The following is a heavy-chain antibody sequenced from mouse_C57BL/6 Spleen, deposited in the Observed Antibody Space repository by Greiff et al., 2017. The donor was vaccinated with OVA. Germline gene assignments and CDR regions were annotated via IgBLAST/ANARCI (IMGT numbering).Heavy chain of an antibody. V-gene: IGHV3-6*01. CDR3: ARVYDYDAHFDY. J-gene: IGHJ2*01. CDR1: GYSITSGYY. CDR2: ISYDGSN. Sequence: ESGPGLVKPSQSLSLTCSVTGYSITSGYYWNWIRQFPGNKLEWMGYISYDGSNNYNPSLKNRISITRDTSKNQFFLKLNSVTTEDTATYYCARVYDYDAHFDYWGQGTTLTVSS. D-gene: IGHD2-4*01.